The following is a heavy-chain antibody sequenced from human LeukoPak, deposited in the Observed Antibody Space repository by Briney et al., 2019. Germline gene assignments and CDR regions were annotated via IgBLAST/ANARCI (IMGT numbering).Heavy chain of an antibody. CDR3: TRDLRYDSGDYYYYYYMDV. Sequence: PGGSLXLSCTASGFTFGDYAMSWVRQAPGKGREGVGFIRSKAYGGTTEYAASVKGRFTISRDDSKSIAYLQMNSLKTEDTAVYYCTRDLRYDSGDYYYYYYMDVWGKGTTVTVSS. D-gene: IGHD3-22*01. CDR1: GFTFGDYA. V-gene: IGHV3-49*04. CDR2: IRSKAYGGTT. J-gene: IGHJ6*03.